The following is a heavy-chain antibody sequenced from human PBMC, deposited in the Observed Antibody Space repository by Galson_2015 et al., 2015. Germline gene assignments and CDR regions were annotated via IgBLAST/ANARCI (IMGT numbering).Heavy chain of an antibody. CDR2: ISGSGGST. V-gene: IGHV3-23*01. CDR1: GFTFSSYA. CDR3: AKELYGSGSYFRNSHYGMDV. J-gene: IGHJ6*02. D-gene: IGHD3-10*01. Sequence: SLRLSCAASGFTFSSYAMSWVRQAPGKGLEWVSAISGSGGSTHYADSVRGRFTISRDNSKNTLYLQMNSLRAEDTAVYYCAKELYGSGSYFRNSHYGMDVWGQGTTVTVSS.